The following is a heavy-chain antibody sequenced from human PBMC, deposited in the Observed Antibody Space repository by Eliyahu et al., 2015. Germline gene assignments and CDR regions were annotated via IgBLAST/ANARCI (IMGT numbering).Heavy chain of an antibody. D-gene: IGHD6-6*01. CDR2: ISAYNGDT. J-gene: IGHJ4*02. V-gene: IGHV1-18*01. Sequence: QGQLVQSGAEVKKPGASVKVSCKASGYTFSSHGFNWVRQAPRQGLEWMGWISAYNGDTKYAQKFQGRVTMTIDSSTRTGYMEVRSLTSDDTAVYYCARGGRTTSASADFWGQGTLVTVSS. CDR1: GYTFSSHG. CDR3: ARGGRTTSASADF.